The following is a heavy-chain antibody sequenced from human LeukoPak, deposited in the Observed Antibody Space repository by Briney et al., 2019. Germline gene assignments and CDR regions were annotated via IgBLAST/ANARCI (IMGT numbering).Heavy chain of an antibody. CDR3: ARHPRLQEGAFDI. CDR2: IYYSGST. J-gene: IGHJ3*02. V-gene: IGHV4-39*01. CDR1: GGSISSSSYY. Sequence: PSETLSLTCTVSGGSISSSSYYWGWIRQPPGKGLERIGSIYYSGSTYYNPSLKSRVTISVDTSKNQFSLKLSSVTAADTAVYYCARHPRLQEGAFDIWGQGTMVTVSS.